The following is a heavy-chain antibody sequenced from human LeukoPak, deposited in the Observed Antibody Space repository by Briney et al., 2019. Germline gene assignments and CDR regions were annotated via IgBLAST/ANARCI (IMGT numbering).Heavy chain of an antibody. Sequence: PSETLSLTCTVSGGSISSYYWSWIRQPAGKGLEWIGRIYTSGSTNYNPSLKSRVTMSVDTSKNQFSLKLSSVTAADTAVCYCARFHHDYGDYVNLWGRGTLVTVSS. J-gene: IGHJ2*01. D-gene: IGHD4-17*01. V-gene: IGHV4-4*07. CDR2: IYTSGST. CDR3: ARFHHDYGDYVNL. CDR1: GGSISSYY.